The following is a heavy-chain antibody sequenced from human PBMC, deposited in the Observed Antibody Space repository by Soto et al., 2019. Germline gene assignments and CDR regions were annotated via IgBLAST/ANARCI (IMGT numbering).Heavy chain of an antibody. CDR2: AYYVGTR. D-gene: IGHD3-10*01. Sequence: QLHLQESGPGRVKPSETLSLTCSVSGGSISTSGSYWGWVRQAPEKGLEWIGSAYYVGTRNYNPSLKRRVAISVDTSKNQFSLKLTSVTAADTAVYYCARLPLVRGVPAWGQGTLVTVSS. V-gene: IGHV4-39*01. J-gene: IGHJ5*02. CDR1: GGSISTSGSY. CDR3: ARLPLVRGVPA.